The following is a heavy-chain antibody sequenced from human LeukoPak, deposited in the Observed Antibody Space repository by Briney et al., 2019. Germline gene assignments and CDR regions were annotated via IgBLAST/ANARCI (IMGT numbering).Heavy chain of an antibody. CDR2: ISYDGSNK. CDR3: AREPLTYYYDSSGYHPTYFDY. V-gene: IGHV3-30*04. CDR1: GFTFSSYA. Sequence: GRSLRLSCAASGFTFSSYAMHWVRQAPGKGLEWVAVISYDGSNKYYADSVKGRFTISRDNSKNTLYLQMNSLRAEDTAVYYCAREPLTYYYDSSGYHPTYFDYWSQGTLVTVSS. D-gene: IGHD3-22*01. J-gene: IGHJ4*02.